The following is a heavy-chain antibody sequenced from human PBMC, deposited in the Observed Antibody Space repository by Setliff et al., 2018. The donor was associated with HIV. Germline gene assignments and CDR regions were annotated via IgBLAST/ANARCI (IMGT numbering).Heavy chain of an antibody. CDR3: AREGHVATPGSSEFDP. J-gene: IGHJ5*02. D-gene: IGHD2-15*01. CDR1: GYSFSSYY. CDR2: INPRGGKA. Sequence: GASVKVSCKASGYSFSSYYMHWVRQAPGQGLEWMGIINPRGGKANYAQRFQGRLTVTTDTSTSTVYMELRLLTSDDTAIYHCAREGHVATPGSSEFDPWGQGTLVTVSS. V-gene: IGHV1-46*01.